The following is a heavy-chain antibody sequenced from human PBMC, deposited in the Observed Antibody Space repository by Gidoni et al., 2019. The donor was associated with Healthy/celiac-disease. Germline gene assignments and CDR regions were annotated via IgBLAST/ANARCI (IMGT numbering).Heavy chain of an antibody. V-gene: IGHV2-70*04. CDR1: GFSLSTSGLR. Sequence: QVTLKESGPALVKPTQTLSLTCTFSGFSLSTSGLRVSWLRQPRGKALEWLARLDWDDDKFYSTSLKTRLTISKDTSKNQVVITRTNMDPVDTATYYCTAGTGGSWYFDLWGRGTLVTVSS. CDR2: LDWDDDK. CDR3: TAGTGGSWYFDL. D-gene: IGHD6-13*01. J-gene: IGHJ2*01.